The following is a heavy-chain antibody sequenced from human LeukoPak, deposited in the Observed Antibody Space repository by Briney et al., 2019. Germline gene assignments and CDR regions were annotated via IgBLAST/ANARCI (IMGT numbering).Heavy chain of an antibody. V-gene: IGHV1-46*01. CDR2: INPSGGST. D-gene: IGHD6-13*01. CDR3: ARDRLGQQPDNWFDP. Sequence: GASVKVSCKASGYTFTSYYMHWVRQAPGQGLEWMGIINPSGGSTSCAQKFQGRVTMTRDTSISTAYMELSRLRSDDTAVYYCARDRLGQQPDNWFDPWGQGTLVTVSS. CDR1: GYTFTSYY. J-gene: IGHJ5*02.